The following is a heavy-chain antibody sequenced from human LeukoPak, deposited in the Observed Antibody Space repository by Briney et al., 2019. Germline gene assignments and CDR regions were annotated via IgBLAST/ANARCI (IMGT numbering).Heavy chain of an antibody. CDR3: ARTALRGNYDSSGYYYGNIDY. Sequence: ASVKVSSKAFVGTFSSYAISWVRQAPGQGLEWMGGIIPIFGTANYAQKFQGRVTITTDESTSTAYMELSSLRSEDTAVYYCARTALRGNYDSSGYYYGNIDYWGQGTLVTVSS. D-gene: IGHD3-22*01. CDR2: IIPIFGTA. J-gene: IGHJ4*02. CDR1: VGTFSSYA. V-gene: IGHV1-69*05.